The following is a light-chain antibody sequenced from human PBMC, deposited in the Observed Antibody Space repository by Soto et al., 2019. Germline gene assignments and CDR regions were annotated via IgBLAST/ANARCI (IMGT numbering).Light chain of an antibody. Sequence: EIVLTQSPGTLSLSPGQRATLSCRASQSVSSSYLAWDQQKPGQAPRLLIYGASSRATGIPDRFSGSGSGTDFTLTISRLEAGDFAVYYCQQYGSSPETFGQGTKVEIK. CDR1: QSVSSSY. CDR2: GAS. CDR3: QQYGSSPET. V-gene: IGKV3-20*01. J-gene: IGKJ1*01.